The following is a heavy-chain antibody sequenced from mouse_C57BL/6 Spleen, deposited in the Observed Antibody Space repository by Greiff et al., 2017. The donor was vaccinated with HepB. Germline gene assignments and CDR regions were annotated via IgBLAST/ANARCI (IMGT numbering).Heavy chain of an antibody. CDR3: ARRDGSSYYYYAMDY. D-gene: IGHD1-1*01. Sequence: VNVVESGPGLVAPSQSLSITCTVSGFSLTSYAISWVRQPPGKGLEWLGVIWTGGGTNYNSALKSRLSISKDNSKSQVFLKMNSLQTDDTARYYCARRDGSSYYYYAMDYWGQGTSVTVSS. V-gene: IGHV2-9-1*01. CDR2: IWTGGGT. CDR1: GFSLTSYA. J-gene: IGHJ4*01.